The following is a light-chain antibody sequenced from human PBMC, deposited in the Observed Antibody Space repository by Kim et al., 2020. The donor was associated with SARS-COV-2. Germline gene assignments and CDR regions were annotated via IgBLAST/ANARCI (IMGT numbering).Light chain of an antibody. CDR3: QAYDSSTAV. CDR1: KLGDKY. Sequence: SVSPGQTASITCSGDKLGDKYVCWYQQKPGQSPVLVIYQDTKRPSGIPERFSGSSSGNTATLTISGTQALDEADYYCQAYDSSTAVFGGGTKLTVL. CDR2: QDT. J-gene: IGLJ2*01. V-gene: IGLV3-1*01.